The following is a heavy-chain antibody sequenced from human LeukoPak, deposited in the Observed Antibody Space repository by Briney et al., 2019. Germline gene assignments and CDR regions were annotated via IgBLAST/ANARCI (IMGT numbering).Heavy chain of an antibody. J-gene: IGHJ4*02. Sequence: SETLSLTCTVSGYSISSGYYWGWIRQPPGKGLEWIGSIYHSGSTYYNPSLKSRVTISVDTSKNQFSLKLSSVTAADTAVYYCASSGYYYYKGGFDYWGQGTLVTVPS. CDR1: GYSISSGYY. CDR3: ASSGYYYYKGGFDY. CDR2: IYHSGST. D-gene: IGHD3-22*01. V-gene: IGHV4-38-2*02.